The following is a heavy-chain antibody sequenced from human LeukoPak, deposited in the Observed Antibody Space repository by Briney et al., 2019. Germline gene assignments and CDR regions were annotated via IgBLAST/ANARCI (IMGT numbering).Heavy chain of an antibody. CDR1: GYTFTTYY. V-gene: IGHV1-24*01. Sequence: ASVKVSCKASGYTFTTYYMHWVRQPPGKGPEWMGGFDPECGETIYAQKFQGRVTMTEDTSTDTAYMELSSLRSEDTAVYYCATDKKNYFDSSGYQDAFHIWGQGTMVTVSS. CDR3: ATDKKNYFDSSGYQDAFHI. J-gene: IGHJ3*02. D-gene: IGHD3-22*01. CDR2: FDPECGET.